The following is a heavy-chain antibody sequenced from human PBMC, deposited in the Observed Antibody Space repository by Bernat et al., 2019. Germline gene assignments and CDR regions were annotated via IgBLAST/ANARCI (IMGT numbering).Heavy chain of an antibody. D-gene: IGHD6-19*01. CDR1: GFTFSSYA. J-gene: IGHJ3*02. Sequence: QVQLVESGGGVVQPGRSLRLSCAASGFTFSSYAMHWVRQAPGKGLEWVAVISYDGSNKSYADSVKGRFTISRDNSKNTLYLQMNSLRAEDTAVYYCARPYSSGWEDAFDIWGQGTVVTVSS. V-gene: IGHV3-30-3*01. CDR2: ISYDGSNK. CDR3: ARPYSSGWEDAFDI.